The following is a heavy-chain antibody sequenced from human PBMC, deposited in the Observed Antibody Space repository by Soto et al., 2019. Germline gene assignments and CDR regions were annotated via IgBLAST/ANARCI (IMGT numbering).Heavy chain of an antibody. CDR2: SGST. D-gene: IGHD3-9*01. CDR3: ARDTSLGLVDY. V-gene: IGHV4-31*02. Sequence: SGSTSNNPSLKSRVTISVDTSKNQFSLKLSSVTAADTAVYYCARDTSLGLVDYWGQGTLVTVSS. J-gene: IGHJ4*02.